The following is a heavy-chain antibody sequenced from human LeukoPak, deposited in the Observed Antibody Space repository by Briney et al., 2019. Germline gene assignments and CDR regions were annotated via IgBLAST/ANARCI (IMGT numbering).Heavy chain of an antibody. CDR1: GFTLSSYG. CDR2: IWYDGSNK. D-gene: IGHD5-18*01. CDR3: ARSSPDGGIQLWFRLDY. J-gene: IGHJ4*02. V-gene: IGHV3-33*01. Sequence: GGSLRLSCAASGFTLSSYGMHWVRQAPGKGLEWVAVIWYDGSNKYYADSVKGRFTISRDNSKNTLYLQMNSLRAEDTAVYYCARSSPDGGIQLWFRLDYWGQGTLVTVSS.